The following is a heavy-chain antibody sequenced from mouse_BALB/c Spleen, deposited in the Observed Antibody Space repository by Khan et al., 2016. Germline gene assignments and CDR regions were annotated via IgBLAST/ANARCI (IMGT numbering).Heavy chain of an antibody. J-gene: IGHJ2*01. CDR2: ISYSGST. V-gene: IGHV3-2*02. Sequence: EVQLQESGPGLVKPSQSLSLTCTVTGYSITSGYGWNWIRQFPGNKLEWMGYISYSGSTNYNPSFKSRISITRDTSKNQFVLQWDSETTGDTATYYCARTAKIKYWGKGTTLTVST. CDR3: ARTAKIKY. D-gene: IGHD1-2*01. CDR1: GYSITSGYG.